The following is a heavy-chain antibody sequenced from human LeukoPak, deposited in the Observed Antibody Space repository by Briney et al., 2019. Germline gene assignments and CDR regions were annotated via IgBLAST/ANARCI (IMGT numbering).Heavy chain of an antibody. CDR3: ANTWGSAN. J-gene: IGHJ4*02. V-gene: IGHV4-39*07. Sequence: SETLSLTCTLSGDSLSSSTHYWGRIRQSPGKGLEWIGNFFYTGNTYYNPSLKSRVTMSVDTSKNHFSLELTSVTAADTAVYYCANTWGSANWGQGTLVTVSS. CDR1: GDSLSSSTHY. D-gene: IGHD7-27*01. CDR2: FFYTGNT.